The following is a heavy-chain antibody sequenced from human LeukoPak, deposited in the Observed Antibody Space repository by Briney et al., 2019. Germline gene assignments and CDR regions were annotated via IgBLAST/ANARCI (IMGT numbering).Heavy chain of an antibody. CDR1: GYTFTSYG. V-gene: IGHV1-18*01. J-gene: IGHJ3*02. D-gene: IGHD3-22*01. CDR2: ISAYNGNT. Sequence: ASVKVSCKASGYTFTSYGISWVRQAPGQGLEWMGWISAYNGNTNYAQKLQGRVTMTTDTSTSTAYMELRSLRSDDTAVYYCASGLGYYDSSGYYSSDAFDIWGQGTMVTVSS. CDR3: ASGLGYYDSSGYYSSDAFDI.